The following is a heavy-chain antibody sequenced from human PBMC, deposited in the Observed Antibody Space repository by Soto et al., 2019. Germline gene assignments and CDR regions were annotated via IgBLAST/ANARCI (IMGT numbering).Heavy chain of an antibody. D-gene: IGHD1-26*01. J-gene: IGHJ4*02. CDR3: AKSLSASPHYFLDS. V-gene: IGHV3-23*01. Sequence: GGSLRLSCAASGFPFSSYAMTWVRQAPGKGLEWVSGISGSGGLTYYADSVQGRFNISRDNSKNNLYLQMNSLRADDTAVYYCAKSLSASPHYFLDSWGQGTVVTVSS. CDR2: ISGSGGLT. CDR1: GFPFSSYA.